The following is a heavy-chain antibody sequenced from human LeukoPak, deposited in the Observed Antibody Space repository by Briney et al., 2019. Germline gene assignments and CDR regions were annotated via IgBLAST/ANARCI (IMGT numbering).Heavy chain of an antibody. D-gene: IGHD6-13*01. J-gene: IGHJ6*02. CDR1: GYTFTSYG. V-gene: IGHV1-18*01. Sequence: GASVKVSCKASGYTFTSYGISWVRQAPGQGLEWMGWISAYNGNTNYAQKLQGRVTMTTDTSTSTAYMELRSLRSDDTAVYYCARDRQTIGYSSSWYEHNYYYYGMDVWGQGTTVTVSS. CDR2: ISAYNGNT. CDR3: ARDRQTIGYSSSWYEHNYYYYGMDV.